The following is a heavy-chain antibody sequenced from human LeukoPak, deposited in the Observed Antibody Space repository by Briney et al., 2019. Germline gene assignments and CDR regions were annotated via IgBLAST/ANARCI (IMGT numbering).Heavy chain of an antibody. CDR1: GGSISSSY. V-gene: IGHV4-59*01. Sequence: PSETLSLTCTVSGGSISSSYWSWIRQPPGKGLEWIGYIYYSGSTNYNPSLKSRVTISVDTSKNQFSLKLSAVTAADTAVYYCARLSLWSGYLDYWGQGTLVTVSS. CDR2: IYYSGST. J-gene: IGHJ4*02. D-gene: IGHD3-3*01. CDR3: ARLSLWSGYLDY.